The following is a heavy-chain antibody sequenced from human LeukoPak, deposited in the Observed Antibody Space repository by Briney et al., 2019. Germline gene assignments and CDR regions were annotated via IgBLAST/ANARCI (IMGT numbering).Heavy chain of an antibody. Sequence: GGSLRLSCVASGFTFSHYSMNWVRQAPGKGLEWVSSIRFTGSYIYYADSVKGRFTISRDNSENIVYLQMNNLRVEDTAVYYCAGRLTGYSSGYVHWGQGTLVTVSS. CDR3: AGRLTGYSSGYVH. D-gene: IGHD5-18*01. J-gene: IGHJ4*02. CDR1: GFTFSHYS. V-gene: IGHV3-21*04. CDR2: IRFTGSYI.